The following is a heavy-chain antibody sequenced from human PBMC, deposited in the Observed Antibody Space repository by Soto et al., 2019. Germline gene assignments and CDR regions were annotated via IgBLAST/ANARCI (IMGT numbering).Heavy chain of an antibody. Sequence: QVQLVQSGAEVKKPGASVKVSCKASGYTFTSYGISWVRQAPGQGLEWMGWISAYNGNTNYAQKLQGRVTMTTDTSTSTAYIELRSLRSDDTAVYYCARGAYCSSTSCYLPNWFDPWGQGTLVTVSS. V-gene: IGHV1-18*01. J-gene: IGHJ5*02. CDR1: GYTFTSYG. CDR2: ISAYNGNT. D-gene: IGHD2-2*01. CDR3: ARGAYCSSTSCYLPNWFDP.